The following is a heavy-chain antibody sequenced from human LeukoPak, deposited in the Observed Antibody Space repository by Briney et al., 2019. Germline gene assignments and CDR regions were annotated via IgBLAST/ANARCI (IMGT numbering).Heavy chain of an antibody. D-gene: IGHD3-9*01. J-gene: IGHJ5*02. CDR1: GYTFTSYY. CDR2: INPSGGST. CDR3: ARDYYDILTGVINWFDP. V-gene: IGHV1-46*01. Sequence: ASVKVSCKASGYTFTSYYMHWVRQAPGQGLEWMGIINPSGGSTSYAQKFQGRVTMTRDMSTSTVYMELSSLRSEDTAVYYCARDYYDILTGVINWFDPWGQGTLVTVSS.